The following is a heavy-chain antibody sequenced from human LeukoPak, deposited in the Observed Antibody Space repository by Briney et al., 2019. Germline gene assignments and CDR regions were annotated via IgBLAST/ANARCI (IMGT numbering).Heavy chain of an antibody. J-gene: IGHJ4*02. D-gene: IGHD6-19*01. CDR2: ISSSSSDI. Sequence: GGSLRLSCAASGFTFSAFSMNRVRQAPGKGLEWVSAISSSSSDIYYTDSVKGRFTISRDNANNFLYLQVSSLRAEDTAVYYCATGYTSGTRIDYWGQGTLVSVPS. CDR1: GFTFSAFS. CDR3: ATGYTSGTRIDY. V-gene: IGHV3-21*01.